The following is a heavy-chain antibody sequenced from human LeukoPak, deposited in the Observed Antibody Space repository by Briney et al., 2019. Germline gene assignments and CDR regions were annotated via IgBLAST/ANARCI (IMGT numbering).Heavy chain of an antibody. Sequence: GGSLRLSCAAAGFTFSSYGMHWVRQAPGKGLESVAFIRYDGSNKYYADSVKGRFTISRDNSKNTLYLQMNSLRAEDTAVYYCANFFPADAGIRDFAPQYYFDYWGQGTLVTVSS. D-gene: IGHD3-9*01. CDR2: IRYDGSNK. J-gene: IGHJ4*02. CDR1: GFTFSSYG. V-gene: IGHV3-30*02. CDR3: ANFFPADAGIRDFAPQYYFDY.